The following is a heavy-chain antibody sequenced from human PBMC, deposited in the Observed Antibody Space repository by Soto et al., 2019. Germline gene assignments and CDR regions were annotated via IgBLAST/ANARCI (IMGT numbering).Heavy chain of an antibody. V-gene: IGHV3-30*18. Sequence: GGSLRLSCAASGFTFSSYGMHWVRQAPGKGLEWVAVISYDGSNKYYADSVKGRFTISRDNSKNTLYLQMNSLRAEDTAVYYCAKDTLGPYCSSTSCYDYGMDVWGQGTTVTVSS. D-gene: IGHD2-2*01. CDR3: AKDTLGPYCSSTSCYDYGMDV. CDR2: ISYDGSNK. J-gene: IGHJ6*02. CDR1: GFTFSSYG.